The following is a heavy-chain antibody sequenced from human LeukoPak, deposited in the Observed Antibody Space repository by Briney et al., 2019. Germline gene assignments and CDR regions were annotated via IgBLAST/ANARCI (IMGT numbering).Heavy chain of an antibody. D-gene: IGHD3-10*01. Sequence: GGSLRLSCAASGFTFSSYAMSWVRQAPGKGLEWVSAISGSGGSTYYADSVKGRFTTSRDNSKNTLYLQMNSLRAEDTAVYYCANENYYGSGSYPDYWGQGTLVTVSS. V-gene: IGHV3-23*01. CDR2: ISGSGGST. CDR3: ANENYYGSGSYPDY. CDR1: GFTFSSYA. J-gene: IGHJ4*02.